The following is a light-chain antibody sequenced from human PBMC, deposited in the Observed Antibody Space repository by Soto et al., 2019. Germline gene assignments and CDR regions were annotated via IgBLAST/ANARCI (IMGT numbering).Light chain of an antibody. V-gene: IGLV2-14*03. Sequence: QSVLTQPASVSGSPGQSITISCTGTSSDVGVYPYVSWYQQHPGKAPKLMIYDVSTRPSGVSDRFSGSKSGNTASLTISGLQAEDEADYYCSSYTGTNKEFFGGGTKLTVL. CDR2: DVS. J-gene: IGLJ2*01. CDR3: SSYTGTNKEF. CDR1: SSDVGVYPY.